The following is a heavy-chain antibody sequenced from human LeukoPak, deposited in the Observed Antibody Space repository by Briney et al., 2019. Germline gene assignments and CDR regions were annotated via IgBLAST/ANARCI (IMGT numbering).Heavy chain of an antibody. D-gene: IGHD3-10*01. CDR2: ISGSGGST. CDR3: AKDLPITMVRKNNWFDP. Sequence: PGGSLRLSCAASGFTFSSYAMSWVRQAPGKGLEWVSAISGSGGSTYYADSVKGRFTISRDNSKNTLYLQMNSLRAEDTAVHYCAKDLPITMVRKNNWFDPWGQGTLVTVSS. J-gene: IGHJ5*02. V-gene: IGHV3-23*01. CDR1: GFTFSSYA.